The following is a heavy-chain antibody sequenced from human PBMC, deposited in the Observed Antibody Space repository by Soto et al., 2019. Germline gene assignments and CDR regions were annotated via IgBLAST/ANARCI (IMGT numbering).Heavy chain of an antibody. CDR2: IHNDGSST. V-gene: IGHV3-74*01. Sequence: EVQLVESGGGLVQPGGSLRLSCAASGITPSSYGRYWVRKPPGKGLVWVSRIHNDGSSTSYADSVKGRFTISRDNTKNTLHLEMNGLRAEDTAVYYCAVRGGYTTPFDYWGQGTLVTVSS. CDR1: GITPSSYG. J-gene: IGHJ4*02. CDR3: AVRGGYTTPFDY. D-gene: IGHD1-26*01.